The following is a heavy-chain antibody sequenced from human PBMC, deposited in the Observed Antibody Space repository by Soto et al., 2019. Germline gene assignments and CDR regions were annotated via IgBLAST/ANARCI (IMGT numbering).Heavy chain of an antibody. CDR2: ISAYNGNT. CDR1: GYTFTSYG. D-gene: IGHD2-2*01. J-gene: IGHJ4*02. CDR3: ARTGEFCSSTSCSYYFDY. V-gene: IGHV1-18*01. Sequence: ASVKVSCKASGYTFTSYGISWARQAPGQGLEWMGWISAYNGNTNYAQKLQGRVTMTTDTSTSTAYMELRSLRSDDTAVYYCARTGEFCSSTSCSYYFDYWGQGTLVTVSS.